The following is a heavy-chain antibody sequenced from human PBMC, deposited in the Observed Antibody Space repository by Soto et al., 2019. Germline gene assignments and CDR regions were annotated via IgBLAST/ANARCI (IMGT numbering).Heavy chain of an antibody. CDR1: GFTFSSYS. D-gene: IGHD3-16*02. CDR2: ISSSSSYI. J-gene: IGHJ4*02. CDR3: AREGTYYDYVWGSYRDSY. Sequence: LRLSCAASGFTFSSYSMNWVRQAPGKGLEWVSSISSSSSYIYYADSVKGRFTISRDNAKNSLYLQMNSLRAEDTAVYYCAREGTYYDYVWGSYRDSYWGQGTLVTVSS. V-gene: IGHV3-21*01.